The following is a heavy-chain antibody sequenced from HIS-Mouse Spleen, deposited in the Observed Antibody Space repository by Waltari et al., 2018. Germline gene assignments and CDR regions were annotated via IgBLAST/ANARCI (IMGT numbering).Heavy chain of an antibody. V-gene: IGHV3-23*01. CDR3: AKSNWGAFDI. CDR1: GFTFSSYA. CDR2: IRGSGGST. J-gene: IGHJ3*02. D-gene: IGHD7-27*01. Sequence: EVQLLESGGGLVQPGGSLSLSCAASGFTFSSYAICWVRQAPGKGLEWVSAIRGSGGSTYYADAVKGRFTISRDNSKNTLYLQMNSLRAEDTAVYYCAKSNWGAFDIWGQGTMVTVSS.